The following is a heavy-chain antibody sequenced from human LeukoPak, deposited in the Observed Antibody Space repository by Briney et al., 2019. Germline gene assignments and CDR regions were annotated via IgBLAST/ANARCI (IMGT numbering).Heavy chain of an antibody. Sequence: SETLSLTCTVSGGSISSYYWSWIRQPPGKGLEWIGYTYYSGSTNYNPSLKSRVTISVDTSKNQFSLKLSSVTAADTAVYYCARHSATAGTSFDYWGQGTLVTVSS. D-gene: IGHD6-13*01. CDR2: TYYSGST. CDR1: GGSISSYY. CDR3: ARHSATAGTSFDY. J-gene: IGHJ4*02. V-gene: IGHV4-59*08.